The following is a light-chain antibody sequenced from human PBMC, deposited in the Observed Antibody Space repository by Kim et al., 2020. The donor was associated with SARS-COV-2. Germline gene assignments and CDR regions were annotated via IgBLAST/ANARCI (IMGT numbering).Light chain of an antibody. J-gene: IGLJ1*01. Sequence: GQSFTISCSGTSSDVGAYNYVSWYQQYPDKVPKLIIFDVNNRPSGISNRFSGSKSGNTASLTISGLQADDAADYYCSSYTNRRTYVFGTGTKVTVL. CDR3: SSYTNRRTYV. CDR1: SSDVGAYNY. CDR2: DVN. V-gene: IGLV2-14*03.